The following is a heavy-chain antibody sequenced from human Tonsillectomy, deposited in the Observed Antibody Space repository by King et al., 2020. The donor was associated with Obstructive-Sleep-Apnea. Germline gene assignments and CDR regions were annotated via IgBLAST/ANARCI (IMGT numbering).Heavy chain of an antibody. CDR1: GYTFGTYW. D-gene: IGHD3-3*01. J-gene: IGHJ4*02. Sequence: VQLVQSGAEVKKPGESLRISCKASGYTFGTYWIGWVRQMPGKGLEWMGRVYPSDSDTDYSPSFRGHVTISVDKSTTTAYLHWSTLKASDTAMYYCARLGSSWWTFDFWGQGTLVTVSS. CDR3: ARLGSSWWTFDF. V-gene: IGHV5-10-1*03. CDR2: VYPSDSDT.